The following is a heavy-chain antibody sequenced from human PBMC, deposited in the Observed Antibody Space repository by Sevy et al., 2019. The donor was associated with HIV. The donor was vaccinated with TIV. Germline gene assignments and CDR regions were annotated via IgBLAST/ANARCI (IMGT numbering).Heavy chain of an antibody. CDR3: ARARVGPGDY. D-gene: IGHD2-2*01. CDR1: GFTFSSYA. CDR2: ISYDGSNK. V-gene: IGHV3-30-3*01. Sequence: GGFLRLSCAASGFTFSSYAMHWVRQAPGKGLEWMAVISYDGSNKYYADSVKGRFTISRDNSKNTLYLQMNSMRAEDTAVYYCARARVGPGDYWGQGTLVTVSS. J-gene: IGHJ4*02.